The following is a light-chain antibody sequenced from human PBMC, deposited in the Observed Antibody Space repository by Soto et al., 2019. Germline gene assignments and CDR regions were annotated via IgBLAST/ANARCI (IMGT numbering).Light chain of an antibody. J-gene: IGKJ1*01. V-gene: IGKV3-15*01. CDR3: QQYDNWPWT. Sequence: ERVMTQSPPTLSVSPGERATLSCRASQSVNSNLAWYQQKPGQSPRLLIYGASTRATGIPARFSASGSGTAFTLTISSLQSEDSAVYYCQQYDNWPWTFGQGAKVEVK. CDR1: QSVNSN. CDR2: GAS.